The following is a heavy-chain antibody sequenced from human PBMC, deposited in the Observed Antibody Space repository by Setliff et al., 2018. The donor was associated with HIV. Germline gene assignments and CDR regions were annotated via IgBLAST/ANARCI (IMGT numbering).Heavy chain of an antibody. CDR3: ARGYSGYDSYYFDY. D-gene: IGHD5-12*01. V-gene: IGHV1-8*03. CDR2: MNPNSGNT. CDR1: GYTFTSYD. J-gene: IGHJ4*02. Sequence: ASVKVSCKASGYTFTSYDIHWLRQATGQGLEWMGWMNPNSGNTGYAQKFQGRVTITRKTSISTAFMELSSLGSEDTAVYYCARGYSGYDSYYFDYWGQGTLVTVSS.